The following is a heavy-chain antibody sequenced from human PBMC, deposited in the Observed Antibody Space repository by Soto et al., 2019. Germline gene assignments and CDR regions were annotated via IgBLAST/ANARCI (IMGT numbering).Heavy chain of an antibody. J-gene: IGHJ1*01. V-gene: IGHV1-69*01. Sequence: VQLLQSGSEVKQPGSSVKVSCKASGGTFSSHSINWVRQAPGQGLEWMGCIITLFGTANYAQNFQGRVTITADQSTSTAYMELNILRSDDTAVYYCAREVGYGDFSAALLDWGHGTLVTVSS. CDR2: IITLFGTA. CDR1: GGTFSSHS. D-gene: IGHD4-17*01. CDR3: AREVGYGDFSAALLD.